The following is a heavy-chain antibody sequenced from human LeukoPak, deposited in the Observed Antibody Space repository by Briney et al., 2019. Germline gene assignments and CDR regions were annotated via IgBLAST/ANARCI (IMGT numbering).Heavy chain of an antibody. CDR2: INPSGGST. J-gene: IGHJ3*02. V-gene: IGHV1-46*01. CDR1: GYTFTSYH. Sequence: ASVKVSCKASGYTFTSYHMHWVRQAPGQGLEWMGIINPSGGSTSYAQKFQGRVTMTRDTSTSTVYMELSSLRSEDTAVYYCARNHDYGDLRGAFDIWGQGTMVTVSS. CDR3: ARNHDYGDLRGAFDI. D-gene: IGHD4-17*01.